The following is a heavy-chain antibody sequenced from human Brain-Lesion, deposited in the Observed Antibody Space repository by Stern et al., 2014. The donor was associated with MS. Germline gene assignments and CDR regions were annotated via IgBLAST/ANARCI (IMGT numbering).Heavy chain of an antibody. V-gene: IGHV2-5*02. CDR1: GFSLGTSEMG. CDR2: IYWDDDK. J-gene: IGHJ5*01. D-gene: IGHD1-1*01. CDR3: AHRRPYRGNWDGGWFDP. Sequence: QITLKESGPTLVIPTETLTLTCTFSGFSLGTSEMGVAWIRQAPGKALEWLAVIYWDDDKLYSPSLKSRLTITKDTSKNRVVLTMTNMDPTETGTYFCAHRRPYRGNWDGGWFDPWGQGTLVTVS.